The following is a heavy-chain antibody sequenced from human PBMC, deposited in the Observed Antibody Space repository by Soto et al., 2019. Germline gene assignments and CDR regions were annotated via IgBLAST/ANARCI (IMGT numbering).Heavy chain of an antibody. V-gene: IGHV3-74*01. D-gene: IGHD6-19*01. J-gene: IGHJ4*02. CDR1: GFTFNSYW. CDR2: VNMDGSTT. Sequence: EVQLVESGGGLVQPGGSLRLSCAGSGFTFNSYWLHWVRQAPGKGLVWVSRVNMDGSTTTYAESVKGRLTISRDNAKNTVYLQMNSLRADDTAVYYCARGAKGQWLVDYWGQGTPVTVSS. CDR3: ARGAKGQWLVDY.